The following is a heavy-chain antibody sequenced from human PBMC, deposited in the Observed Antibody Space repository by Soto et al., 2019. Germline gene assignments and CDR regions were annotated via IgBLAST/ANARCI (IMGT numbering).Heavy chain of an antibody. Sequence: QVQLVQSGAEVKKPGSSVKVSCKASGGTFSSYTISWVRQTPGQGLEWMGRIIPILGIANYAQKFQGRVTITADKSTSTAYMELSSLRSEDTAVYYCARSVRIQLLSTIDYWGQGTLVTGSS. CDR2: IIPILGIA. V-gene: IGHV1-69*02. J-gene: IGHJ4*02. CDR1: GGTFSSYT. D-gene: IGHD5-18*01. CDR3: ARSVRIQLLSTIDY.